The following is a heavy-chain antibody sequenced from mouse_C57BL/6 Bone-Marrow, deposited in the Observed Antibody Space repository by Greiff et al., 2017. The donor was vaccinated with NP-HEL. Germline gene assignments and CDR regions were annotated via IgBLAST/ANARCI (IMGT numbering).Heavy chain of an antibody. Sequence: QVQLQQSGAELARPGASVKLSCKASGYTFTSYGISWVKQRTGQGLEWIGEIYPRSGNTYYNEKFKGKATLTADKSSSTAYMELRSLTSEDSAVYFCARRRPAWFAYWGQGTLVTVSA. CDR2: IYPRSGNT. CDR1: GYTFTSYG. J-gene: IGHJ3*01. CDR3: ARRRPAWFAY. V-gene: IGHV1-81*01.